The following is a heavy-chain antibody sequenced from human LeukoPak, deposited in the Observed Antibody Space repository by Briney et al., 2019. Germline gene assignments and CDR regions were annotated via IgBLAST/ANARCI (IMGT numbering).Heavy chain of an antibody. J-gene: IGHJ4*02. D-gene: IGHD3-22*01. V-gene: IGHV4-59*08. Sequence: PSETLSLTCTVSGGSTSSYYWSWIRQPPGKGLEWIGYIYYSGSTNYNPSLKSRVTISVDTSKNQFSLKLSSVTAADTAVYYCARQPRTYSSGDYWGQGTLVTVSS. CDR2: IYYSGST. CDR1: GGSTSSYY. CDR3: ARQPRTYSSGDY.